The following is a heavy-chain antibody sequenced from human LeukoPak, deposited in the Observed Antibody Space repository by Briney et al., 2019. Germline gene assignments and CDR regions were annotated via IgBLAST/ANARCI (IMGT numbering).Heavy chain of an antibody. D-gene: IGHD4-17*01. CDR3: TKESLFHGDYDYHYYGMDV. CDR1: GFTFSFFA. V-gene: IGHV3-30*18. CDR2: ISYDGSNR. J-gene: IGHJ6*02. Sequence: GGSLRLSCAASGFTFSFFAMHWVRQAPGKGLEWVAVISYDGSNRNFADSVKGRFAISRDNSRSTLYLQMNSLRAEDTAVYYCTKESLFHGDYDYHYYGMDVWGQGTTVTVSS.